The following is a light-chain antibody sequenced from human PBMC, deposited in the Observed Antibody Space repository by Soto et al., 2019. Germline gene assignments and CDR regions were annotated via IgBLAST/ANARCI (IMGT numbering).Light chain of an antibody. CDR1: QTVGRDY. CDR2: DAS. CDR3: QQYGGSPRT. V-gene: IGKV3-20*01. Sequence: IVLTQSAGALSMSPGEGATLSCRSSQTVGRDYLAWYQQKRGQAPRLLIHDASSRATGIPDRFSGSWSGTDCTLTISRLEPEDVTVYYCQQYGGSPRTFAQGTKVDIK. J-gene: IGKJ1*01.